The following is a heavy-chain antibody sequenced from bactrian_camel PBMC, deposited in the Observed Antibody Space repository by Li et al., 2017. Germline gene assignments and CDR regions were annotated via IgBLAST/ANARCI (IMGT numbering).Heavy chain of an antibody. CDR3: ATDPYVSYSSAI. D-gene: IGHD2*01. Sequence: HVQLVESGGGLVQPGGSLRLSCAASGFTLSSYRTYWVRQAPGKGLEWVSVINSGGGSTYYADSVKGRFTISRDNAKNTVYLQMNSLKSEDTALYFCATDPYVSYSSAIWGQGTQVTVS. J-gene: IGHJ4*01. V-gene: IGHV3S1*01. CDR1: GFTLSSYR. CDR2: INSGGGST.